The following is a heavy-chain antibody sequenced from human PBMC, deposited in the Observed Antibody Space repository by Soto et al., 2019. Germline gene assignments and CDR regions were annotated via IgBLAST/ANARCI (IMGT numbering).Heavy chain of an antibody. CDR1: GFTFYDYG. V-gene: IGHV3-9*01. D-gene: IGHD3-16*01. Sequence: LRLSCAASGFTFYDYGMHWVRQAPVNGLEWVSGISWNSGNIGYADSVKGRFSISRDNAKNSLYLQMNSLRTEDTALYYCAKDIGLQLRRFDYWGQGTQVTVSS. CDR2: ISWNSGNI. CDR3: AKDIGLQLRRFDY. J-gene: IGHJ4*02.